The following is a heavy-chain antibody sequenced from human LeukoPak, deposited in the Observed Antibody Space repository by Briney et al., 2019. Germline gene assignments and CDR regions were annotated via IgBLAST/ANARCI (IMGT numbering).Heavy chain of an antibody. D-gene: IGHD4-11*01. V-gene: IGHV4-59*01. CDR3: ARVLGDYSNYMDV. CDR1: GVSISS. Sequence: SETLSLTCSVSGVSISSLTWIRQSPGKGLEWIGYIYDSGTTNYNPALKSRLTMSVDRSRKQFSLKLSSVTAADTAVYYCARVLGDYSNYMDVWGKGTTVTVSS. J-gene: IGHJ6*03. CDR2: IYDSGTT.